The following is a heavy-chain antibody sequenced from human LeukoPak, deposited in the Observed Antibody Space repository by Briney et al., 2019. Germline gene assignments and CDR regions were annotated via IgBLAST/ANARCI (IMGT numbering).Heavy chain of an antibody. V-gene: IGHV3-21*01. CDR2: IGSSSDYM. D-gene: IGHD2-15*01. CDR1: GFTFSSYN. CDR3: ARGELGDCSGGSCYFDY. Sequence: KPGGSLRLSCVVSGFTFSSYNMHWVRQAPGKGLEWVSSIGSSSDYMHYADSLKGRFTISRDIAKNSLYLQMNSLKAEDTAVYYCARGELGDCSGGSCYFDYWGQGTLVTVSS. J-gene: IGHJ4*02.